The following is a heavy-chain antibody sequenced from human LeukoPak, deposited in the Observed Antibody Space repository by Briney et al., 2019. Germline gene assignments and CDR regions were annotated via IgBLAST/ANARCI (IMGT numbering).Heavy chain of an antibody. V-gene: IGHV3-48*04. J-gene: IGHJ4*02. Sequence: GGSLRLSCAASGFTFSSYSMNWVRQAPGKGLEWVSYISSSSSTIYYADSVKGRFTISRDNAENSLYLQMNSLRAEDTAFYYCAKAELGVDTFFDYWGQGTLVTVSS. CDR2: ISSSSSTI. CDR3: AKAELGVDTFFDY. D-gene: IGHD3-3*01. CDR1: GFTFSSYS.